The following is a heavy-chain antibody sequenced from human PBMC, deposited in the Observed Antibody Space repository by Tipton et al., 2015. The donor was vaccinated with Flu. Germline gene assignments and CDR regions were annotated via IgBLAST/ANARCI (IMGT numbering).Heavy chain of an antibody. CDR1: GFIFSSYW. CDR2: IKQDGSEN. V-gene: IGHV3-7*01. J-gene: IGHJ5*02. Sequence: SLRLSCAASGFIFSSYWMSWVRQAPGKGLQWVANIKQDGSENHYVDSVKGRFTISRDNAKNSLYLQMNSLTAEDTAVYYCARVSRGGFDPWGQGALVTVSS. CDR3: ARVSRGGFDP.